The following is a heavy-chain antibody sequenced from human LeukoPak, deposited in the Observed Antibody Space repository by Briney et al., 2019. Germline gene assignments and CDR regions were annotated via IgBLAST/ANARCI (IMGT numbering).Heavy chain of an antibody. J-gene: IGHJ4*02. CDR1: GGSFSGYY. V-gene: IGHV4-34*01. CDR3: ALSPYGDYGIDLGY. Sequence: SETLSLTCAVYGGSFSGYYCSWIRQPPGKGLEWIGEINHSGSTNYNPPLKSRVTISVDTSKNQFSLKLSSVTAADTAVYYCALSPYGDYGIDLGYWGQGTLVTVSS. CDR2: INHSGST. D-gene: IGHD4-17*01.